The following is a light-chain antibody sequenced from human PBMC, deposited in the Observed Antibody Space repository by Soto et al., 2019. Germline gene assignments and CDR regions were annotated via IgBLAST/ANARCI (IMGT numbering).Light chain of an antibody. CDR3: QKYATAPRT. CDR2: GAS. J-gene: IGKJ1*01. Sequence: EIVLTQSPGTVSLSPGERATLSCRASQTVSNNFLAWYQQKPGQAPRLLIYGASSRATGIPDRFSGSGSGTDFTLTISRLEPEDFAFYYCQKYATAPRTFGQGTKVEIK. CDR1: QTVSNNF. V-gene: IGKV3-20*01.